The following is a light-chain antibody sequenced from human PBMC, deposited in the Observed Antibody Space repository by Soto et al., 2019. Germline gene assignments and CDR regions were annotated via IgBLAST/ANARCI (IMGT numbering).Light chain of an antibody. V-gene: IGKV1-5*03. CDR1: QSINSW. CDR2: KAS. Sequence: DIQMTQSPSTLSAFVGDRVTITCRASQSINSWLAWYQQKPGQASILLIFKASGLAYGVPSMFRGSGSGTEFTPTITSLQPDDSATYYCQQHNSYSGTFGQGTKVEIK. J-gene: IGKJ1*01. CDR3: QQHNSYSGT.